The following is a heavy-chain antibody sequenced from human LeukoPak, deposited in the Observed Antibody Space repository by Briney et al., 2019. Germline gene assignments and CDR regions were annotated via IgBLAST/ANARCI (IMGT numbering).Heavy chain of an antibody. CDR2: ISGSGGST. D-gene: IGHD4-17*01. CDR1: GFTFGSYA. V-gene: IGHV3-23*01. Sequence: PGGSLRLSCAASGFTFGSYAMSLVRQASGKGLEWVSAISGSGGSTHYADSVKGRFTISRDNSKNILYLQMNSLRAEDTAVYYCAKERRLTTAFDYWGQGTLVTVSS. J-gene: IGHJ4*02. CDR3: AKERRLTTAFDY.